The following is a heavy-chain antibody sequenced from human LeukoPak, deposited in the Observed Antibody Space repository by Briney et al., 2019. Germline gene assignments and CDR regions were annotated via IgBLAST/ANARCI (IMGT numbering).Heavy chain of an antibody. V-gene: IGHV4-61*05. Sequence: SETLSLTCTVSGGSISSSSYYWGWIRQPPGKGLEWIGYIYYSGSTNYNPSLKSRVTISVDTSKNQFSLKLSSVTAADTAVYYCARAKGFWSGYYYFDYWGQGTLVTVSS. D-gene: IGHD3-3*01. CDR3: ARAKGFWSGYYYFDY. CDR2: IYYSGST. J-gene: IGHJ4*02. CDR1: GGSISSSSYY.